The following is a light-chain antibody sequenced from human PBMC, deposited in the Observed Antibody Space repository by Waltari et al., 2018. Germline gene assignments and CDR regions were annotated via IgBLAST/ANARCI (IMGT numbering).Light chain of an antibody. V-gene: IGLV2-18*02. CDR2: DVT. CDR1: RSNIGIYTP. J-gene: IGLJ3*02. CDR3: ASYTSTFTWV. Sequence: QSALTPPPSVSGSPGQSATITFTGPRSNIGIYTPVSWFQQPPGTAPKLLIYDVTYRPSGVPDRFSGSKSGNTASLTISGLQTEDESDYYCASYTSTFTWVFGGGTKLTVL.